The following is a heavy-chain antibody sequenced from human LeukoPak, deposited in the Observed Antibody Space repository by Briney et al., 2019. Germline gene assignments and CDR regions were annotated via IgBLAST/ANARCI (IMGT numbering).Heavy chain of an antibody. CDR2: IYHSGST. Sequence: SETLSLTCAVSGGSISSGGYSWSWIRQPPGKGLEWIGYIYHSGSTYYNPSLKSRVTISVDRSKNQFSLKLRSVTAADTAVYYCARSSVAAAGYFDYWGQGTLVTVSS. CDR3: ARSSVAAAGYFDY. CDR1: GGSISSGGYS. V-gene: IGHV4-30-2*01. D-gene: IGHD6-13*01. J-gene: IGHJ4*02.